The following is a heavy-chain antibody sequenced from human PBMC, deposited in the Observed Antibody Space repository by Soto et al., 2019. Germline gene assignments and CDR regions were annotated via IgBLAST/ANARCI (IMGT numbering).Heavy chain of an antibody. Sequence: QVQLQESGPGLVKPSETLSLTCTVSGVSIRNFYWSWVRQPPGKKLEWIGYVSDSGSTNYNPSLMSRLNISVDMARSRYSLKLNSVTAADSGVYFCARDQDLHGDYLFDAWGQGALVIVSS. CDR2: VSDSGST. V-gene: IGHV4-59*01. CDR1: GVSIRNFY. D-gene: IGHD4-17*01. CDR3: ARDQDLHGDYLFDA. J-gene: IGHJ4*02.